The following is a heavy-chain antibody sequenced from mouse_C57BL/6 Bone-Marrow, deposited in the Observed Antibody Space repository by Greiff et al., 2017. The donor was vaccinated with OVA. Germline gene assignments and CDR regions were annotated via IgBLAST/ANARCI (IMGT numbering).Heavy chain of an antibody. D-gene: IGHD1-1*01. Sequence: QVQLKESGAELVRPGASVKMSCKASGYTFTSYNMNWVKQTPRQGLEWIGAIYPGNGDTSYNQKFKGKATLTVDKSSSTAYMQLSSLTSEDSAVYFCARDAYGSIYKGFAYWGKGTLVTVSA. J-gene: IGHJ3*01. CDR3: ARDAYGSIYKGFAY. V-gene: IGHV1-12*01. CDR1: GYTFTSYN. CDR2: IYPGNGDT.